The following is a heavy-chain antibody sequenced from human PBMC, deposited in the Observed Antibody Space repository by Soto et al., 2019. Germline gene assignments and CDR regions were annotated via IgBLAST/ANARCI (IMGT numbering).Heavy chain of an antibody. CDR3: ARVRSSSWYTPPDY. J-gene: IGHJ4*02. D-gene: IGHD6-13*01. CDR2: FSTSGTT. V-gene: IGHV4-4*07. Sequence: SETLSLTCTVSGGSIRNYYWSWIRQPAGKGLEWIGRFSTSGTTDYNPSLKSRVTISIDTSKNSLYLQMNSLRAEDTAVYYCARVRSSSWYTPPDYWGQGTLVTVSS. CDR1: GGSIRNYY.